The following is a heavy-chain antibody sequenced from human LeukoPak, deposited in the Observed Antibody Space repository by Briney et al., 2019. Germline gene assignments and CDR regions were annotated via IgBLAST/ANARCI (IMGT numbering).Heavy chain of an antibody. CDR3: ARERGVSSTADYYYYMDV. Sequence: SVKVSCKASGGTFSSYAISWVRQAPGQGLEWMGGIIPIFGTANYAQKFQGRVTITTDESRSTAYMELSSLRSEDTAVYYCARERGVSSTADYYYYMDVWGKGTTVTVSS. CDR1: GGTFSSYA. V-gene: IGHV1-69*05. D-gene: IGHD6-13*01. J-gene: IGHJ6*03. CDR2: IIPIFGTA.